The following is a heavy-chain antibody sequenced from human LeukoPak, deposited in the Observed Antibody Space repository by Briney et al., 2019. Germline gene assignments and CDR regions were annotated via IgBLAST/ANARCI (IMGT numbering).Heavy chain of an antibody. Sequence: PGGSLRLSCAASGFTFISYAMSWVRQAPGKGLEWVSAISGIGGSTYYADSVKGRFTISRDNSKNTLYLQMTSLRAEDTTVYYFAKLAGVVGDYWGQGTLVTVSS. D-gene: IGHD2-15*01. CDR3: AKLAGVVGDY. J-gene: IGHJ4*02. CDR2: ISGIGGST. V-gene: IGHV3-23*01. CDR1: GFTFISYA.